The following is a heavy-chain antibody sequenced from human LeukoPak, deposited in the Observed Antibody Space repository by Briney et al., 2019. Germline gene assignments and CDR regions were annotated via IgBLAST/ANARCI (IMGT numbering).Heavy chain of an antibody. CDR2: ISGSGGST. V-gene: IGHV3-23*01. CDR1: GFTFSSYA. J-gene: IGHJ4*02. D-gene: IGHD3-10*01. Sequence: GGSLRLSCAASGFTFSSYAKSWVRQAPGKGLEWVSAISGSGGSTYYADSVKGRFTISRDNSKNTLYLQMNSLRAEDTAVYYCATMVRGVTRGFWGQGTLVTVSS. CDR3: ATMVRGVTRGF.